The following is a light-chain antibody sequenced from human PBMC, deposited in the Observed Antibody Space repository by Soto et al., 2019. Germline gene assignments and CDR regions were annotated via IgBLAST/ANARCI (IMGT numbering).Light chain of an antibody. V-gene: IGLV2-8*02. Sequence: QSVLARPASASRSPGQSVPITSTGTSSDVGGYNYVSWYQQHPGKAPKLMIYEVSKRPSGVPDRFSGSKSGNTASLTVSGLQAEDEADYYCSSYAGSNNYVFGTGTKVT. CDR1: SSDVGGYNY. CDR3: SSYAGSNNYV. CDR2: EVS. J-gene: IGLJ1*01.